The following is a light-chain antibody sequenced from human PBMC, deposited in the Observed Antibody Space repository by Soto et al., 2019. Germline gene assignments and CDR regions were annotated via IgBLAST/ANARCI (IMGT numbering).Light chain of an antibody. CDR1: SSNIGSNY. CDR2: SNN. J-gene: IGLJ2*01. V-gene: IGLV1-47*02. Sequence: QSVLTQPPSASGTPGQRVTISCSGSSSNIGSNYVYWYQQLPGTAPKLLIYSNNQRPSGVPDRFSGSKSGTSASLAISGLRSEDEADYYCAAWDDSLSGYVAFGGGTKLTVL. CDR3: AAWDDSLSGYVA.